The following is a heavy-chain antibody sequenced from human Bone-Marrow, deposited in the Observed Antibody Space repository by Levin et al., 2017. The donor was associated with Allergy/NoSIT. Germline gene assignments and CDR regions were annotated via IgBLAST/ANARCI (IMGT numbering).Heavy chain of an antibody. Sequence: SETLSLTCTVSGGSISSYYWGWIRQPPGKGLEWIGYIYYSGSTNYNPSLKSRVTISLDTSKNQFSLKLRSVTAADTAVYYCATSSGWSYWFDPWGQGTLVTVSS. D-gene: IGHD6-19*01. CDR2: IYYSGST. V-gene: IGHV4-59*01. CDR1: GGSISSYY. J-gene: IGHJ5*02. CDR3: ATSSGWSYWFDP.